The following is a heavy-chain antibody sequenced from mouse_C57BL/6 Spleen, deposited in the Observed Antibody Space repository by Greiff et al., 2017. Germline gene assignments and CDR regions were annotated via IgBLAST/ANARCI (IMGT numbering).Heavy chain of an antibody. CDR2: IYPNCGTT. D-gene: IGHD1-1*01. CDR3: AEDYYGSSHWYFDV. Sequence: VQLQQSGPELVKPGASVKISCKASGYSFTDYNMNWVKQSNGKSLEWIGVIYPNCGTTSSNQKFKGKATLTVDQSSSPAYMQLNSLTSEVSAVYYWAEDYYGSSHWYFDVWGTGTTVTVSS. CDR1: GYSFTDYN. V-gene: IGHV1-39*01. J-gene: IGHJ1*03.